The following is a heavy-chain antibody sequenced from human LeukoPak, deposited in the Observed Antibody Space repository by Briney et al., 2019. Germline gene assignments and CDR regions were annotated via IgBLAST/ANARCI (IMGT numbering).Heavy chain of an antibody. J-gene: IGHJ4*02. Sequence: ASMKVSCKTSGFTFTGHYMHWLRQAPGQGLEWMGWINPDSGGTSYAQKFQGWVTMTRDTSISTAYMELRRLRSDDTAVYYCARDFGDGYNSYFFDYWGQGTLVSVSS. CDR1: GFTFTGHY. V-gene: IGHV1-2*04. D-gene: IGHD5-24*01. CDR3: ARDFGDGYNSYFFDY. CDR2: INPDSGGT.